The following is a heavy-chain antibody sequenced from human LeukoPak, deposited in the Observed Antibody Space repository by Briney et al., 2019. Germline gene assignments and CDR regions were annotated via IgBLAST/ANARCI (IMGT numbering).Heavy chain of an antibody. CDR3: ARHLSGITGYTYGRGIDY. J-gene: IGHJ4*02. CDR2: ITSSSSYI. D-gene: IGHD5-18*01. V-gene: IGHV3-21*01. CDR1: GFTFSSYS. Sequence: GGSLRLSCAASGFTFSSYSMSWVRQAPGKGLEWVSSITSSSSYIYYADSVKGRFTISRDNAKNSLYLQMNSLRAEDTAVYYCARHLSGITGYTYGRGIDYWGQGTLLTVSS.